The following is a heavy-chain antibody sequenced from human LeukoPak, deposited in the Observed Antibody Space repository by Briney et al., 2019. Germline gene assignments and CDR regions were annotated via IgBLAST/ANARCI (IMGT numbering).Heavy chain of an antibody. V-gene: IGHV6-1*01. CDR2: TYYRSKWYN. CDR1: GDSVSSNSAA. Sequence: SQTLSLTCAISGDSVSSNSAAWNWIRQSPPRGLEWLGRTYYRSKWYNDYAVSVKSRITINPDTSKNQFSLQLNSVTPEDTAVYYCALGSGWSEEHAFDIWGQGTMVTVSS. J-gene: IGHJ3*02. CDR3: ALGSGWSEEHAFDI. D-gene: IGHD6-19*01.